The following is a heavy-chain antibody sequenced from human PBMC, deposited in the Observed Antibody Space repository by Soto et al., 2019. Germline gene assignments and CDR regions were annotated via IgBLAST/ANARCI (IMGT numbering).Heavy chain of an antibody. Sequence: SETLSLTCTVSGGSISSYYWSWIRQPPGKGLEWIGYIYYSGSTNYNPSLKSRVTISVDTSKNQFSLKLSSVTAADTAVYYCAKPSGGGYDYDGYNFDYWGQGTLVTVSS. CDR2: IYYSGST. CDR3: AKPSGGGYDYDGYNFDY. D-gene: IGHD5-12*01. J-gene: IGHJ4*02. CDR1: GGSISSYY. V-gene: IGHV4-59*08.